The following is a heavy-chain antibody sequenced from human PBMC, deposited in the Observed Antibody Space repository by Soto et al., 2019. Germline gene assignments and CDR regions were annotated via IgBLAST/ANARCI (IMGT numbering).Heavy chain of an antibody. CDR3: ATGPLKPFDY. CDR1: GFTFSDYY. CDR2: ISSSSSYT. Sequence: GGSLRLSCAASGFTFSDYYMSWIRQAPGKGLEWVSYISSSSSYTNYADSVKGRFTISRDNAKNSLYLQMNSLRAEDTAVYYCATGPLKPFDYWGQGTLVTVSS. J-gene: IGHJ4*02. V-gene: IGHV3-11*06.